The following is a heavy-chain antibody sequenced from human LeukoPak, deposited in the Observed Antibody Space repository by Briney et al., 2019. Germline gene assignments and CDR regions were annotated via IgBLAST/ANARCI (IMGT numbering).Heavy chain of an antibody. J-gene: IGHJ4*02. Sequence: PGGSLRLSCATSGFTFSSYWMSWVRQAPGKGLEWVANIKQDGSEKYYADSVKGRFTISRDNSKNTLYLQMNSLRAEDTAVYYCAKDHYSSGWSRFDYWGQGTLVTVSS. CDR2: IKQDGSEK. D-gene: IGHD6-19*01. CDR3: AKDHYSSGWSRFDY. CDR1: GFTFSSYW. V-gene: IGHV3-7*01.